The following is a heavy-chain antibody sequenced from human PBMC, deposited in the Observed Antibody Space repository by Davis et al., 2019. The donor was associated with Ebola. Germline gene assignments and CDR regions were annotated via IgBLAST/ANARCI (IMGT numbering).Heavy chain of an antibody. Sequence: PSETLSLTCTVPGGSISSGDYYWCWIRPPPGKGLEWIGYIYYSGSTNYNPSLKTRVTKSVDTSKNKFSLKLSSVTAADTAGYYCARRLPRGYFDYWGQGTLVTVSS. CDR1: GGSISSGDYY. V-gene: IGHV4-30-4*01. CDR3: ARRLPRGYFDY. CDR2: IYYSGST. J-gene: IGHJ4*02. D-gene: IGHD2-21*02.